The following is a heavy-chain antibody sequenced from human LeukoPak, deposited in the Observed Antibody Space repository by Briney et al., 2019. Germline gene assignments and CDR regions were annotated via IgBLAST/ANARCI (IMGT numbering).Heavy chain of an antibody. CDR2: IKQDGSTK. D-gene: IGHD1-26*01. V-gene: IGHV3-7*01. CDR3: TRDTDGSLDY. CDR1: GFTFTNSW. Sequence: PGGSLRLSCAASGFTFTNSWMAWVRQAPGKGLEWVANIKQDGSTKHYADSLKGRHTISRDNPKNTQYLQINNLRADDTAVYNSTRDTDGSLDYWGQGILVIVAS. J-gene: IGHJ4*02.